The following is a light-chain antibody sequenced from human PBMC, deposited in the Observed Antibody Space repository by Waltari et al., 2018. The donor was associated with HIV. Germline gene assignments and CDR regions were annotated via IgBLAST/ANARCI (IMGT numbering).Light chain of an antibody. Sequence: QSVLTQPPSVSGAPGQRVTISCTGSSSNIGAGYDVHWYQQLPGTAPKLLIYGNSQRASGGPHRFSGSKSGTVSSLAITGLQAEDEADYYCQSYDSSLSGWVFGGGTKLTVL. V-gene: IGLV1-40*01. J-gene: IGLJ3*02. CDR1: SSNIGAGYD. CDR2: GNS. CDR3: QSYDSSLSGWV.